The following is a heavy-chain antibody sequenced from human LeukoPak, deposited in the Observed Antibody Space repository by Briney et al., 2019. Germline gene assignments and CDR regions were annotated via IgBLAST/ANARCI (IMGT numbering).Heavy chain of an antibody. Sequence: GGSLRLSCAASGFTFSSYGMHWVRQAPGKGLEWVSSISSSSSYIYYADSVKGRFTISRDSAKNSLYLQMNSLRAEDTAVYYCASAYSSSWPYYYYYMDVWGKGTTVTVSS. D-gene: IGHD6-13*01. J-gene: IGHJ6*03. CDR3: ASAYSSSWPYYYYYMDV. CDR1: GFTFSSYG. V-gene: IGHV3-21*01. CDR2: ISSSSSYI.